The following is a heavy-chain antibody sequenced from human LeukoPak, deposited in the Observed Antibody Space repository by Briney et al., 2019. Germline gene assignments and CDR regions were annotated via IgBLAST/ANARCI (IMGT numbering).Heavy chain of an antibody. V-gene: IGHV1-2*02. CDR2: INPNSGGT. Sequence: ASVKVSCKASGYTFTGYYMHWVRQAPGQGLEWMGWINPNSGGTNYAQKFQGRVTMTRDMSISTAYMGLSRLRSDDTAVYYCARDAYYYGSGMVGGDYYMDVWGKGTTVTVSS. CDR1: GYTFTGYY. CDR3: ARDAYYYGSGMVGGDYYMDV. J-gene: IGHJ6*03. D-gene: IGHD3-10*01.